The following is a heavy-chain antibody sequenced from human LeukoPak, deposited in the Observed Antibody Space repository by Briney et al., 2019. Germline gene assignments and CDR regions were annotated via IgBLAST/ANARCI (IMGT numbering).Heavy chain of an antibody. CDR2: IYYSGST. Sequence: SETLSLTCTVSGGSISSYYWSWIRQPPGKGLERIGYIYYSGSTNYNPSLKSRVTISLDTSKNQFSLKLRSVTAADTAVYYCARGDSGYDGVRYWGQGTLVTVSS. V-gene: IGHV4-59*01. D-gene: IGHD5-12*01. CDR1: GGSISSYY. CDR3: ARGDSGYDGVRY. J-gene: IGHJ4*02.